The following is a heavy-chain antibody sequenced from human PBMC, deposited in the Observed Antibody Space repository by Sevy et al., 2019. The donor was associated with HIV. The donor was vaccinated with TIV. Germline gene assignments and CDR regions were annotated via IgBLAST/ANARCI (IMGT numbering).Heavy chain of an antibody. Sequence: GGCLRLSCAASGFTFSSYGMHWVRQAPGKGLEWVAVISYDGSNKYYADSVKGRFTISRDNSKNTLYLQMNSLRAEDTAVYYCAKAQTAMVTYFDYWGQGTLVTVSS. J-gene: IGHJ4*02. CDR1: GFTFSSYG. CDR3: AKAQTAMVTYFDY. D-gene: IGHD5-18*01. V-gene: IGHV3-30*18. CDR2: ISYDGSNK.